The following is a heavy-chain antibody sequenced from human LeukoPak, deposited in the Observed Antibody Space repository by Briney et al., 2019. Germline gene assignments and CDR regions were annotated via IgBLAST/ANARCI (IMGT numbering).Heavy chain of an antibody. D-gene: IGHD3-22*01. CDR2: IYHSGST. V-gene: IGHV4-38-2*02. CDR1: GYSISSGYY. J-gene: IGHJ4*02. CDR3: ARDRYYDSSLDY. Sequence: SETLSLTCTVSGYSISSGYYWGWIRQPPGKGLEWIGSIYHSGSTYYNPSLKSRVTISVDTSKNQFSLKLSSVTAADTAVYYCARDRYYDSSLDYWGQGTLVTVSS.